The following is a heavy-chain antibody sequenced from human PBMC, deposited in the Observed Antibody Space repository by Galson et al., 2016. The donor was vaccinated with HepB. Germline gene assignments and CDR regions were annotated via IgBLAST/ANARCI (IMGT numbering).Heavy chain of an antibody. CDR2: INPNRGGT. CDR1: GYTFTGYY. CDR3: AREETTVSGMDV. Sequence: SVKVSCKASGYTFTGYYMHWVRQAPGQGLEWMGRINPNRGGTNYEQKFQGRVTMTRDTSISTAYMELSRLSSVDTAVYYCAREETTVSGMDVWGQGTTVTVSS. D-gene: IGHD4-17*01. V-gene: IGHV1-2*02. J-gene: IGHJ6*02.